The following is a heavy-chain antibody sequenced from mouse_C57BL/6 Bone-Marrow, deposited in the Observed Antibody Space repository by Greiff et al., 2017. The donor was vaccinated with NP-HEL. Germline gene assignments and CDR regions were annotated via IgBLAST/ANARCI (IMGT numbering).Heavy chain of an antibody. CDR1: GFTFSSYA. V-gene: IGHV5-4*01. Sequence: EVQLVESGGGLVKPGGSLKLSCAASGFTFSSYAMSWVRQTPEKRLEWVATISDGGSYTYYPDNVKGRFTISRDNANNNLYLQMSHLKSEDTAMYYCASVTTVLYWYFDVWGTGTAVTVSA. CDR3: ASVTTVLYWYFDV. CDR2: ISDGGSYT. J-gene: IGHJ1*03. D-gene: IGHD1-1*01.